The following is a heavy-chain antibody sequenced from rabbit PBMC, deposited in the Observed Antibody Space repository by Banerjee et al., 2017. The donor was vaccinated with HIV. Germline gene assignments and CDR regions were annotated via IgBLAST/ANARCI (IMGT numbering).Heavy chain of an antibody. Sequence: QSLEESGGDLVKPEGTLTLTCTASGFSFSKRYYMCWIRQAPGMGLEWIACIHAGSSGTTYYAKWAKGRFTISKTSSTTVTLQMTSLTAADTATYFCARDVSGHAAYYFNLWGPGTLVTVS. CDR3: ARDVSGHAAYYFNL. J-gene: IGHJ4*01. CDR2: IHAGSSGTT. V-gene: IGHV1S40*01. CDR1: GFSFSKRYY. D-gene: IGHD6-1*01.